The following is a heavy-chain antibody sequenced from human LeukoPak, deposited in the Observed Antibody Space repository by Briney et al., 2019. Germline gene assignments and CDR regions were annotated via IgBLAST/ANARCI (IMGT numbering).Heavy chain of an antibody. CDR1: GYTYTSYD. V-gene: IGHV1-8*03. CDR2: MNPNSGNT. J-gene: IGHJ5*02. D-gene: IGHD5-24*01. Sequence: ASVKVSCKASGYTYTSYDINWVRQATGQGLEWMGWMNPNSGNTGYAQKFQGRVTITRNTSISTAYMELSSLRSEDTAVYYCARSVARWQFDPWGQGTLVTVSS. CDR3: ARSVARWQFDP.